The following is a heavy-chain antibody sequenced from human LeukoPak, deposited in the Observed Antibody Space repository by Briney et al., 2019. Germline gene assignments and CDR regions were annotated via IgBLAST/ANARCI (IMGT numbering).Heavy chain of an antibody. Sequence: GASVKVSCKASGYTFTSYAMNWVRQAPGQGLEWMGWINTNTGNPTYAQGFTGRFVFSLDTSVSTAYLQISSLKAEDTAVYYCARDQGLRFLEWLPANDYWGQGTLVTVSS. J-gene: IGHJ4*02. D-gene: IGHD3-3*01. CDR2: INTNTGNP. V-gene: IGHV7-4-1*02. CDR3: ARDQGLRFLEWLPANDY. CDR1: GYTFTSYA.